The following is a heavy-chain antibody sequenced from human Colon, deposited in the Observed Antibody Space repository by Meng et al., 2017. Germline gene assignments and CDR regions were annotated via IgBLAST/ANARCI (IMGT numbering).Heavy chain of an antibody. CDR2: ITNSGAT. CDR3: ASAVIKDYSDNILPDAVEI. V-gene: IGHV3-11*01. CDR1: GFSFSDYY. J-gene: IGHJ3*02. D-gene: IGHD3-9*01. Sequence: GESLKISCAASGFSFSDYYMTWIRQAPGKGLEWLSYITNSGATDYAESVQGRFTISRDNAKKSLYLQMNSLRPEDTAVYYCASAVIKDYSDNILPDAVEIWGQGTMVTVSS.